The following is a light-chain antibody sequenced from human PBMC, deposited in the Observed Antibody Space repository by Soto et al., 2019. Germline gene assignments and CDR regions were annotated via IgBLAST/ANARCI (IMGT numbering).Light chain of an antibody. V-gene: IGLV2-23*01. Sequence: QSVLTQPASVSGSPGQSITISCTETSSDVGNYDLVSWYQQLPGKAPKFILYEGSKRPSGVSNRFSGSKSGNTASLTISGLQAEDEADYYCCSYAGSSTDVFGTGTKV. CDR3: CSYAGSSTDV. CDR1: SSDVGNYDL. J-gene: IGLJ1*01. CDR2: EGS.